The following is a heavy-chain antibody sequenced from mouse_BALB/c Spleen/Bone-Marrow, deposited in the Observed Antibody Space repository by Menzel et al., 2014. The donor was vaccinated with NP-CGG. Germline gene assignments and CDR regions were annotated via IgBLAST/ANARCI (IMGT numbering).Heavy chain of an antibody. D-gene: IGHD2-2*01. Sequence: QVQLQQPGAELVEPGASVKLSCKASGYTFTSYYMYWVKQRPGQGLEWIGEINPSNGGADFNEKFKIKATLTVDKSSSTAYMQLSSLTSEDSAVYYCTTSRGYNWFAYWGQGTLVTVSA. J-gene: IGHJ3*01. CDR1: GYTFTSYY. CDR3: TTSRGYNWFAY. V-gene: IGHV1S81*02. CDR2: INPSNGGA.